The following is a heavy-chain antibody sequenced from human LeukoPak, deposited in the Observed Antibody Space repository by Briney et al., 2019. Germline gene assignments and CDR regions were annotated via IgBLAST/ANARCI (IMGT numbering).Heavy chain of an antibody. D-gene: IGHD3-22*01. CDR1: GGSISSYY. CDR3: ARADSSGYNGGDAFDI. V-gene: IGHV4-59*08. J-gene: IGHJ3*02. CDR2: IYHSGST. Sequence: RSSETLSLTCTVSGGSISSYYWGWIRQPPGMGLDWIGIIYHSGSTYYNPSLKSRVTISVDTSKNQFSLKLISVTAADTAVYYCARADSSGYNGGDAFDIWGQGTMVTVSS.